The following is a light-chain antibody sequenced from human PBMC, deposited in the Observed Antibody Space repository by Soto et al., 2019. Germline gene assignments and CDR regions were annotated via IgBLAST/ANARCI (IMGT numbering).Light chain of an antibody. CDR1: SSDVGGYNY. CDR3: NSYATSSIVV. J-gene: IGLJ2*01. CDR2: EVS. V-gene: IGLV2-14*01. Sequence: QSALTQPASVSGSPGQSITISCTGTSSDVGGYNYVSWYQQHPGKAPRLVIYEVSVRPSGVSNRFSGSKSGNTASLTISGLQAEDEADYYCNSYATSSIVVFGGGTQLTVL.